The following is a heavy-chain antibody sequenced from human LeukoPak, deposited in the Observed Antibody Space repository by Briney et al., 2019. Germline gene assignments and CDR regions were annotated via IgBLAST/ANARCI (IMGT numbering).Heavy chain of an antibody. V-gene: IGHV4-59*01. CDR2: ISYSGST. D-gene: IGHD3-22*01. J-gene: IGHJ4*02. Sequence: SETLSLTCTVSGGSISSDYWSWIRQPPGKGLEWIGWISYSGSTTYNPSLKTRVTISLDTSKNQFSLKLNSVTAADTAVYYCARASSGYSFDYWGQGRLVTVSS. CDR1: GGSISSDY. CDR3: ARASSGYSFDY.